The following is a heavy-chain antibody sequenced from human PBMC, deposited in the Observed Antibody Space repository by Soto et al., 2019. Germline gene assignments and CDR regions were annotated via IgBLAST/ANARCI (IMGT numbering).Heavy chain of an antibody. CDR2: IKFDGSAK. Sequence: GSLRLSCAASRFTVSTYSMSWVRQAPGKGLEWVASIKFDGSAKYYVDSVEGRFTISRDNAKNSLLLYMNSLRAEDTAVYFCARLLGDATTFQYWGQGT. V-gene: IGHV3-7*01. D-gene: IGHD1-26*01. J-gene: IGHJ4*02. CDR1: RFTVSTYS. CDR3: ARLLGDATTFQY.